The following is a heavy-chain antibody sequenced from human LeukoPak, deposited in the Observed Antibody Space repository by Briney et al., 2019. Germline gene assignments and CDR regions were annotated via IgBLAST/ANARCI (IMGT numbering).Heavy chain of an antibody. V-gene: IGHV1-24*01. CDR1: GYTLTELS. CDR2: FDPVDGET. J-gene: IGHJ4*02. Sequence: ASVKVSCKVSGYTLTELSMHWVRQAPGKGLEWMGGFDPVDGETIYAQKFQGRVTMTEDTSTDTAYMELSSLRSEDTAVYYCATGPQGYYDSSGYSSWGQGTLVTVSS. D-gene: IGHD3-22*01. CDR3: ATGPQGYYDSSGYSS.